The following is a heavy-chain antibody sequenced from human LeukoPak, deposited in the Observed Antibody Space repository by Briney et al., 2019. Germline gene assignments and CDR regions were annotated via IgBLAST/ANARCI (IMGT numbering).Heavy chain of an antibody. V-gene: IGHV4-34*01. D-gene: IGHD5-18*01. Sequence: PSETLSLTCAVYGGSFSGYYWSWIRQPPGKGLEWIGEINHSGGTNYNPSLKSRVTISVDTSKNQFSLKLSSVTAADTAVYYRARSSYGYFPWFDPWGQGTLVTVSS. CDR1: GGSFSGYY. J-gene: IGHJ5*02. CDR2: INHSGGT. CDR3: ARSSYGYFPWFDP.